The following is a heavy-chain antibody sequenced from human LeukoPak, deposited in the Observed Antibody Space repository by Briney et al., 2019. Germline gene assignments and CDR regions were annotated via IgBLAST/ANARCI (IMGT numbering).Heavy chain of an antibody. Sequence: GESLNISCKGSGYSFTSYWIGWVRQMPGKGLEWMGIIYPGDSDTRYSPSFQGQVTISADKSISTAYLQWSSLKASDTAIYYCASSGRAGSPDFDFWGQGTLVTVSS. CDR3: ASSGRAGSPDFDF. D-gene: IGHD1-26*01. J-gene: IGHJ4*02. CDR1: GYSFTSYW. V-gene: IGHV5-51*01. CDR2: IYPGDSDT.